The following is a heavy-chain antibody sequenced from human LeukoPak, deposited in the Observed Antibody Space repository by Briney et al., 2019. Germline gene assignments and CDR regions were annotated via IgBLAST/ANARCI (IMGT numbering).Heavy chain of an antibody. V-gene: IGHV4-39*07. J-gene: IGHJ5*02. CDR1: GGSISSSSYY. CDR3: ARSRGALSSSWYGWFDP. Sequence: PSETLSLTCTVSGGSISSSSYYWGWIRQPPGKGLEWIGSIYYSGSTYYNPSLKSRVTISVDTSKNQFSLKLSSVTAADTAVYYCARSRGALSSSWYGWFDPWGQGTLVTVSS. CDR2: IYYSGST. D-gene: IGHD6-13*01.